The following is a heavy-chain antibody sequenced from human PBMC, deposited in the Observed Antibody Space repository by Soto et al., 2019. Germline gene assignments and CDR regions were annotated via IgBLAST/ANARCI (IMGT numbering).Heavy chain of an antibody. J-gene: IGHJ4*02. Sequence: QVQLVQSGAEVRKPGSAVRVSCKASGGTFKMYAMNWVRQAPGQGLEWMAGIIPIFDTPRYAQKFQGRVTITVDESTTTAYMELSGLRSEDTATYYCTRSIGAGGVMGGFDDWCQGTLGT. CDR1: GGTFKMYA. CDR2: IIPIFDTP. CDR3: TRSIGAGGVMGGFDD. V-gene: IGHV1-69*01. D-gene: IGHD3-16*01.